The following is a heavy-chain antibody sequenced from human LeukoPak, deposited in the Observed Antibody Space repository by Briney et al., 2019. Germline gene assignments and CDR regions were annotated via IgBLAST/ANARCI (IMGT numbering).Heavy chain of an antibody. CDR3: ARGGHYGGPDY. J-gene: IGHJ4*02. D-gene: IGHD4-23*01. CDR2: ISGSGGST. V-gene: IGHV3-23*01. Sequence: RSGGSLRLSCAASGFTFSSYAMSWVRLVPGKGLEWVSGISGSGGSTYYADSVKGRFTISRDNSKNTLYLQMNSLRAEDTAVYYCARGGHYGGPDYWGQGTLVTVSS. CDR1: GFTFSSYA.